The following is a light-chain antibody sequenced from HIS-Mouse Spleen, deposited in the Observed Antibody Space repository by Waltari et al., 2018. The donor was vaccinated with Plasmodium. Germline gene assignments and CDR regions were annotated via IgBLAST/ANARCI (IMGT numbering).Light chain of an antibody. V-gene: IGLV2-8*01. J-gene: IGLJ2*01. CDR2: EVS. Sequence: QSALTQPPSASGSPGQSVTISCTGTSSDVGGYNYVSWYHQHPGKAPKLMVYEVSKRPSGVPDRFSGSKYGNTASLTVSGLQAEDEADYYCSSYAGSNNFVVFGGGTKLTVL. CDR3: SSYAGSNNFVV. CDR1: SSDVGGYNY.